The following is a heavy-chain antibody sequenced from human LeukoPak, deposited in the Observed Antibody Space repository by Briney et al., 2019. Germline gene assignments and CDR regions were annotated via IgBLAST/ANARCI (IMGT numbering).Heavy chain of an antibody. D-gene: IGHD6-6*01. V-gene: IGHV3-11*05. CDR2: ISSSSSYT. J-gene: IGHJ6*02. CDR3: AKGLLPDRPRFGMDV. CDR1: GFTFSDYY. Sequence: GGSLRLSCAASGFTFSDYYMSWIRQAPGKGLEWVSYISSSSSYTNYADSVKGRFTISRDNAKNSLYLQMNSLRAEDTAVYFCAKGLLPDRPRFGMDVWGQGTTVTVSS.